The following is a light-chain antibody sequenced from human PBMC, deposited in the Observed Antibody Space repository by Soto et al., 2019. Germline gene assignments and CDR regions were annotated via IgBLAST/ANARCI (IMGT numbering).Light chain of an antibody. CDR2: EVS. J-gene: IGLJ1*01. CDR3: SSYTSSRAYV. V-gene: IGLV2-14*01. Sequence: QSVLTQPASVSGSPGQSITISCTGTSSDAGGYNYVSWYQQQSGKAPKLMIYEVSNRPSGVSNRFSGSKSGNTASLTISGLQAEDEADYYCSSYTSSRAYVFGIGTKVTVL. CDR1: SSDAGGYNY.